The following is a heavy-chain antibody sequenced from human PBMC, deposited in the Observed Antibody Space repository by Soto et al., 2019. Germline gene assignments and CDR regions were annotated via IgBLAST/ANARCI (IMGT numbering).Heavy chain of an antibody. V-gene: IGHV1-3*01. CDR1: GYTFTSYA. CDR2: INAGNGNT. Sequence: GASVKVSCKASGYTFTSYAMHWVRQAPGQRLEWMGWINAGNGNTKYSQKFQGRVTITRDTSASTAYMELSSLRSEDTAVYYCARVRQQLVPRRLAFDIWGQGTMVTVSS. CDR3: ARVRQQLVPRRLAFDI. D-gene: IGHD6-13*01. J-gene: IGHJ3*02.